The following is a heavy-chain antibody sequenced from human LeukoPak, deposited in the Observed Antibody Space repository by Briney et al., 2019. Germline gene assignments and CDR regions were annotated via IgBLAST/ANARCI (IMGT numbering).Heavy chain of an antibody. CDR2: ISAYNGNT. CDR3: ARDQIVVVPAATPFNY. Sequence: ASVKVSCKASGYTFTSYGISWVRQAPGQGLEWMGWISAYNGNTNYAQKLQGRVTMTTDTCTSTDYMELRSLRSDDTAVYYCARDQIVVVPAATPFNYWAKGTLVTVSS. J-gene: IGHJ4*02. CDR1: GYTFTSYG. V-gene: IGHV1-18*01. D-gene: IGHD2-2*01.